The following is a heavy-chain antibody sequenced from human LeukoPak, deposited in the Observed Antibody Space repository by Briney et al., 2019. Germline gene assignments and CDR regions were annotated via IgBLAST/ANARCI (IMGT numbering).Heavy chain of an antibody. D-gene: IGHD4-23*01. J-gene: IGHJ4*02. V-gene: IGHV3-73*01. CDR3: TTETVDPDY. CDR1: GFNFSGSD. CDR2: IRSKANSYAT. Sequence: GGSLKVSCAASGFNFSGSDMHWVRQASEKGLEWVGRIRSKANSYATVYAASVKGRFTISRDDSKNTAYLQMNSLKTEDTAVYYCTTETVDPDYWGQGTLVTVPS.